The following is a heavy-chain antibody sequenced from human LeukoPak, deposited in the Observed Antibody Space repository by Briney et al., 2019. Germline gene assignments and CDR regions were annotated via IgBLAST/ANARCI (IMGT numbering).Heavy chain of an antibody. CDR2: MNPNSGDT. Sequence: ASVKVSCKASGYTFTGYYMHWVRQAPGQGLEWMGWMNPNSGDTGYAQKFQGRVTMTRNTSIDTAYMELRSLRSEDTAVYYCARIDYYGSGSYLYWGQGTQVTVSS. D-gene: IGHD3-10*01. J-gene: IGHJ4*02. V-gene: IGHV1-8*02. CDR3: ARIDYYGSGSYLY. CDR1: GYTFTGYY.